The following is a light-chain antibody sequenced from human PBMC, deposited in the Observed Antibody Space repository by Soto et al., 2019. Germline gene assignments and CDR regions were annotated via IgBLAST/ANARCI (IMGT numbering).Light chain of an antibody. CDR3: ASYAGGNQV. J-gene: IGLJ1*01. Sequence: QSVLTQPASVAGSPGQSITISCTGTSSDVGLYNLVSWYQQHPGKAPKFMIYEVNKRSSGVPDRFSGSKSGNTASLTVSGLLAEDEADYYCASYAGGNQVFGTGTKLTVL. V-gene: IGLV2-8*01. CDR1: SSDVGLYNL. CDR2: EVN.